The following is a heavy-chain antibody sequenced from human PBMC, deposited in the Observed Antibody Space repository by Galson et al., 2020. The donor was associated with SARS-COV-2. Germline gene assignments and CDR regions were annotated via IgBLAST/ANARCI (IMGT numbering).Heavy chain of an antibody. Sequence: SETLSLTCTVSGGSISSSSYYWGWIRQPPGKGLEWTGRIYYSGSTYYNPSLKSRVTISVDTSKNQFSLKLSSVTAADTAVYYCARAPNPALAYYYYMDVWGKGTTVTVSS. J-gene: IGHJ6*03. CDR1: GGSISSSSYY. V-gene: IGHV4-39*07. CDR2: IYYSGST. CDR3: ARAPNPALAYYYYMDV.